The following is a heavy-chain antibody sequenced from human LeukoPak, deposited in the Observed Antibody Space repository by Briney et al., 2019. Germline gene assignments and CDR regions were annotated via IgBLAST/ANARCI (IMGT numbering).Heavy chain of an antibody. CDR3: AKSGRGYCSGGSCSRYASLFY. CDR2: ISYDGSNK. Sequence: GGSLRLSCAASGFTFSSYGMHWVRQAPGKGLEWEAVISYDGSNKYYADSVKGRFTISRDNSKNTLYLQMNSLRAEDTAVYYCAKSGRGYCSGGSCSRYASLFYWGQGTLVTVSS. D-gene: IGHD2-15*01. CDR1: GFTFSSYG. J-gene: IGHJ4*02. V-gene: IGHV3-30*18.